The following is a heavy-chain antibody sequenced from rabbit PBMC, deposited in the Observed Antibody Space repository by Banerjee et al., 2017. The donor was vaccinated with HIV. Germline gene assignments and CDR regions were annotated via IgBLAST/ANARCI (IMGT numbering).Heavy chain of an antibody. D-gene: IGHD8-1*01. CDR2: IYIGDGST. V-gene: IGHV1S45*01. CDR1: GFSFSSSYN. Sequence: QEQLEESGGDLVKPEGSLTLTCTASGFSFSSSYNMCWVRQAPGKGLEWIACIYIGDGSTDYASWVNGRFSISKTSSTTVTLQMTSLTAADTATYFCARNAGSSGSYNLWGPGTLVTVS. J-gene: IGHJ4*01. CDR3: ARNAGSSGSYNL.